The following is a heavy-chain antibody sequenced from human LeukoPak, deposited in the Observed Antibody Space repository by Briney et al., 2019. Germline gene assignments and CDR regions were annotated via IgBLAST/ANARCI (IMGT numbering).Heavy chain of an antibody. CDR2: ISSSGSSI. V-gene: IGHV3-48*03. D-gene: IGHD4-17*01. J-gene: IGHJ4*02. Sequence: GGSLRLSCAASGFTFSSFEMNWVRQTPGKGLEWVSYISSSGSSIYYADSAKGRFTISRDNAKNSLYLQMNSLRAADTAVYYCARGRVTGDYVRDFDYWGQGTLVTVSS. CDR1: GFTFSSFE. CDR3: ARGRVTGDYVRDFDY.